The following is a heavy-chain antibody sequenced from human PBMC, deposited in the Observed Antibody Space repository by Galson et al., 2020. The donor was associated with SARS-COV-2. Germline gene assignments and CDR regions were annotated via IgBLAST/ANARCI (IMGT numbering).Heavy chain of an antibody. J-gene: IGHJ4*02. CDR3: APRIAVAGTGFDD. CDR2: ISYDGSNK. CDR1: GFTFSSYG. D-gene: IGHD6-19*01. V-gene: IGHV3-30*03. Sequence: TGGSLRLSCAASGFTFSSYGMHWVRQAPGKGLEWVAVISYDGSNKYYADSVKGRFTISRDNSKNTLYLQMNSLRAEDTAVYYCAPRIAVAGTGFDDWGQGTLVTVSS.